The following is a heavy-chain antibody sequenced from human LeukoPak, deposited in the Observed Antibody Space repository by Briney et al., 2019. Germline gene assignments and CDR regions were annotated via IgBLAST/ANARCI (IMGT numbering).Heavy chain of an antibody. CDR1: GGSFSGYY. J-gene: IGHJ4*02. D-gene: IGHD5-18*01. CDR3: ARARQLWTTNFDY. Sequence: PSETLSLTCAVYGGSFSGYYWSWIRQPPGKGLEWIGEINHSGSTYYNPSLKSRVTISVDTSKNQFSLKLSSVTAADTAVYYCARARQLWTTNFDYWGQGTLVTVSS. CDR2: INHSGST. V-gene: IGHV4-34*01.